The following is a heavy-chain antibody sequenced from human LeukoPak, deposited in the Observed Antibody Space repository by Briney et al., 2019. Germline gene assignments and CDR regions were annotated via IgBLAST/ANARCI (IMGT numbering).Heavy chain of an antibody. V-gene: IGHV3-7*01. CDR1: GFTFSNYW. CDR2: MNQDGSHI. Sequence: PGGSLRLSCVASGFTFSNYWMSWVRQAPGKGLEWLANMNQDGSHIYYADSVKGRFTISRDNAKNSLYLQLDSLRAEDTAVYYCARDLVTTIVVPYDFWGQGTLVTVSS. CDR3: ARDLVTTIVVPYDF. J-gene: IGHJ4*02. D-gene: IGHD3-22*01.